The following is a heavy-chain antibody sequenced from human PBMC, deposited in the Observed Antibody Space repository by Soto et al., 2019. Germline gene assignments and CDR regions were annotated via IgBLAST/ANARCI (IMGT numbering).Heavy chain of an antibody. Sequence: LSLTCTVSDGSINTFYWSWVRQPAGKGLEWIGRIFSSGSTSFNPSPESRVAMSVDTSKNHFSLNLSSVTAADMAVYYCAREGSYSAYNFAHGIQLWSFDFWGQGALVAVSS. J-gene: IGHJ4*02. V-gene: IGHV4-4*07. D-gene: IGHD5-12*01. CDR1: DGSINTFY. CDR2: IFSSGST. CDR3: AREGSYSAYNFAHGIQLWSFDF.